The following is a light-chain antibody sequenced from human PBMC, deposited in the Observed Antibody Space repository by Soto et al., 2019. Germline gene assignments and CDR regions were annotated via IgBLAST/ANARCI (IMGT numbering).Light chain of an antibody. CDR3: QHYGSSRT. Sequence: EILFTQSPGTLSLSPGERATLSCRASQSVSSSLAWYQQKPGKAPRLLIYGASSRATGIPDRLSVSGSGPDFTLPIRRLEPEDVAVYFCQHYGSSRTFGQGTKV. J-gene: IGKJ1*01. V-gene: IGKV3-20*01. CDR2: GAS. CDR1: QSVSSS.